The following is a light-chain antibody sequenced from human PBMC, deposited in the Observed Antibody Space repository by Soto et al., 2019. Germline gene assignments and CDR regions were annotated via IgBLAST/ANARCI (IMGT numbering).Light chain of an antibody. V-gene: IGLV1-40*01. CDR3: QSYDSSLSGVV. CDR1: SSNIGAGYD. J-gene: IGLJ2*01. Sequence: QSVLTQPPSVSGAPGQRVTISCTGSSSNIGAGYDVHWYQQLPGTAPKLLIYGNIIRPAGVPDRFSGSKSGTSASLAITGLQAEDEADYYCQSYDSSLSGVVFGGGTQLTVL. CDR2: GNI.